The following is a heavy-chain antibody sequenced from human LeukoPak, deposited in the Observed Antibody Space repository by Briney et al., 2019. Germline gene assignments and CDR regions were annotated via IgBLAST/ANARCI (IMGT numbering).Heavy chain of an antibody. D-gene: IGHD4-17*01. Sequence: PGGSLRLSCAASGFTVSSNYMSWVRQAPGKGLEWVANIKQDGSEKHYVDSVKGRFTISRDNAKNSLYLQMNSLRAEDTAVYYCARGRDYGDSGDYWGQGTLVTVSS. CDR1: GFTVSSNY. J-gene: IGHJ4*02. CDR3: ARGRDYGDSGDY. CDR2: IKQDGSEK. V-gene: IGHV3-7*03.